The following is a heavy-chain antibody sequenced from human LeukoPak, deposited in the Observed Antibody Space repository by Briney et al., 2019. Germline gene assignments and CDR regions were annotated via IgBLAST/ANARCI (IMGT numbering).Heavy chain of an antibody. Sequence: PSETLSLTCTVSGGSISSGGYYWSWIRQHPGKGLEWIGYIYYSGSTYYNPSLKSRVTISVDTSKNQFSLKLSSVTAADTAVYYCARGGYYDSSPWDYWGQGTLVTVSS. CDR2: IYYSGST. J-gene: IGHJ4*02. CDR1: GGSISSGGYY. CDR3: ARGGYYDSSPWDY. D-gene: IGHD3-22*01. V-gene: IGHV4-31*03.